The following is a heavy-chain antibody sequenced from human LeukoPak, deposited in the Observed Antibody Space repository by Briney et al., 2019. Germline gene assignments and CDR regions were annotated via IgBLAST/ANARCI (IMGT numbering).Heavy chain of an antibody. J-gene: IGHJ4*02. D-gene: IGHD6-6*01. CDR2: INHSGST. CDR1: GGSFSGYY. Sequence: SETLSLACAVYGGSFSGYYWSWIRQPPGKGLEWIGEINHSGSTNYNPSLKSRVTISVDTSKNQFSLKLSSVTAADTAVYYCARGGIAARRALLPGSAYKDWGQGTLVTVSS. CDR3: ARGGIAARRALLPGSAYKD. V-gene: IGHV4-34*01.